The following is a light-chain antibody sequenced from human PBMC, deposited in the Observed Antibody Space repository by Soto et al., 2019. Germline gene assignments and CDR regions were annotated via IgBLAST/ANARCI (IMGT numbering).Light chain of an antibody. CDR1: SSDVGGYNY. Sequence: QSALTQPASVSGSPGQSITISCTGTSSDVGGYNYASWYQQHPGIAPKLMIYEVTNRPSGVSNRFSGSKSGNTASLTISGLQAEDEADYYCSSYTSSSTRVFGTGTKLTVL. CDR3: SSYTSSSTRV. V-gene: IGLV2-14*01. CDR2: EVT. J-gene: IGLJ1*01.